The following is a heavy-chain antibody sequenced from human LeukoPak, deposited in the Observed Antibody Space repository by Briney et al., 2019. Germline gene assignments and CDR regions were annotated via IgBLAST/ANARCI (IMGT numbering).Heavy chain of an antibody. CDR1: GFTFSDYY. CDR3: TRELRGYSHDSY. J-gene: IGHJ4*02. D-gene: IGHD5-12*01. CDR2: ISGSGSDT. V-gene: IGHV3-11*06. Sequence: GGSLRLSCAASGFTFSDYYMSWIRQAPGKGLEWVSYISGSGSDTNYADSVRGRFTISRDNAENSLYLQMNSLRAEDTALYYCTRELRGYSHDSYWGQGILVTVS.